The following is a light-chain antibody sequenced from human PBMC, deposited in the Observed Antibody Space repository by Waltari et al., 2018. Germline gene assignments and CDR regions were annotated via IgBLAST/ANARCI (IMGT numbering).Light chain of an antibody. CDR2: GPS. V-gene: IGKV3-20*01. CDR1: QSVTRA. CDR3: QHYLRLPVT. Sequence: EIVLTQSPGTLSLSPGESAPLSCRTSQSVTRALAWYQQKPGQAPRLLIYGPSNRATGIPDRFSGSGSGTDFSLTISSLEPEDFAVYYCQHYLRLPVTFGQGTKVEVK. J-gene: IGKJ1*01.